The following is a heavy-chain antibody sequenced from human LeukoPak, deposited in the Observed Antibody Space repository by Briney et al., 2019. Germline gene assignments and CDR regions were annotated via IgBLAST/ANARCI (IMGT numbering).Heavy chain of an antibody. CDR2: ISGRGGSGRST. Sequence: GGTLRLSCAASGFSFSYYGMSWVRQAPGKGLEWVSAISGRGGSGRSTYYADSVKGRFTISRDDSKNTLYLEMSSLRAEDTAIYYCATSRYYYDSSGFLVDYWGQGTLVTVSS. CDR1: GFSFSYYG. CDR3: ATSRYYYDSSGFLVDY. D-gene: IGHD3-22*01. J-gene: IGHJ4*02. V-gene: IGHV3-23*01.